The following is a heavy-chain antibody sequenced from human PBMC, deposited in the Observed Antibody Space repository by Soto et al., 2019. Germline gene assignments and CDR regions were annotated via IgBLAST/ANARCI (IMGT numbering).Heavy chain of an antibody. J-gene: IGHJ5*02. D-gene: IGHD2-15*01. CDR2: MYYGGRT. CDR3: ARGTPSPLVVRSSRGPWFDP. CDR1: GGSISSYY. Sequence: TLSLTCTVSGGSISSYYWSWIRQPPGKGLEWIGYMYYGGRTNYNPSLKSRVTISVDTSKMQVSLKLSSVTAAGTAVYFCARGTPSPLVVRSSRGPWFDPWGQGTLVTVSS. V-gene: IGHV4-59*08.